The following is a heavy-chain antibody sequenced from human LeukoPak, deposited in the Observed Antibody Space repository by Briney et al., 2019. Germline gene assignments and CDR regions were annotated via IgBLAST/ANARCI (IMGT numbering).Heavy chain of an antibody. CDR3: PKDAPNPPGSSFSS. Sequence: PGGSLRLSCAASGFSFDDYVMHWVRQAPGKGLEWVSLISGDGGRTYYADSVRGRFTISRDNSKDSLYLQMNSLRTEDPPIYSCPKDAPNPPGSSFSSGGQGPLAPVS. CDR2: ISGDGGRT. CDR1: GFSFDDYV. J-gene: IGHJ4*02. V-gene: IGHV3-43*02. D-gene: IGHD2-8*01.